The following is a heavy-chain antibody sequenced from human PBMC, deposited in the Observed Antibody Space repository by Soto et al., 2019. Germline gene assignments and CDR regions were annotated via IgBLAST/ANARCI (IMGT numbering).Heavy chain of an antibody. CDR1: GFTFSSYG. CDR3: AKDIDGYGGLPDY. D-gene: IGHD4-17*01. CDR2: ISYGGSNK. J-gene: IGHJ4*02. V-gene: IGHV3-30*18. Sequence: QVQLVESGGGVVQPGRSLRLSCAASGFTFSSYGMHWVRQAPGKGLEWVAVISYGGSNKYYADSVKGRFTISRDNSKNTLYLQMNSLRAEDTAVYYCAKDIDGYGGLPDYWGQGTLVTVSS.